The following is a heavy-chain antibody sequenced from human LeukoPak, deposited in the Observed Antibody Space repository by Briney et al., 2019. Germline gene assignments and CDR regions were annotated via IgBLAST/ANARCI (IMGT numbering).Heavy chain of an antibody. J-gene: IGHJ5*02. CDR1: GGSISSYY. CDR2: IYYSGST. CDR3: AREGYYYEHNWFDP. Sequence: SETLSLTCTVSGGSISSYYWSWIRQPPGKGLEWIGYIYYSGSTYYNPSLKSRVTISVDTSKNQFSLKLSSVTAADTAVYYCAREGYYYEHNWFDPWGQGTLVTVSS. D-gene: IGHD3-22*01. V-gene: IGHV4-59*12.